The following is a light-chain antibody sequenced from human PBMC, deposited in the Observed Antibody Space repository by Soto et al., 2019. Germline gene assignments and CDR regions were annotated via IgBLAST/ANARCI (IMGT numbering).Light chain of an antibody. CDR2: GAS. CDR1: QSVSRS. CDR3: QQYNNWPRT. Sequence: EIVLTQYPGTLSLSPGERATLSCRASQSVSRSLAWYQQKPGQAPRLLIYGASTRATGIPARFSGSGSGTDFTLTISSLQSEDFAVYYCQQYNNWPRTFGQGTKVDI. V-gene: IGKV3-15*01. J-gene: IGKJ1*01.